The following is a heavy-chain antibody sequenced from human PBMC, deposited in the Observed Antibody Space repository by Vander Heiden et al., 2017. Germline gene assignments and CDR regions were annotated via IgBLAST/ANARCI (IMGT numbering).Heavy chain of an antibody. Sequence: EVQLLESGGGLVRPGQSLRLSCYASGFTFENHAMHWVRQVAGKGLEWVSGINWSGEFIGYAASVRGRFTMSRDNAENVVYLQMTSLRPEDTAFYYCAKGYGDSYPHYFNDWGQGTLVTVS. CDR3: AKGYGDSYPHYFND. J-gene: IGHJ4*02. V-gene: IGHV3-9*01. CDR2: INWSGEFI. D-gene: IGHD5-18*01. CDR1: GFTFENHA.